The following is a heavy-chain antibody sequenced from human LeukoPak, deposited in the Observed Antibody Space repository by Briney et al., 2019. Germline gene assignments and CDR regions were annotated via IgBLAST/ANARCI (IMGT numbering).Heavy chain of an antibody. CDR3: ASHLGYCSSTSCYSEYYFDY. CDR1: GGTFSSYA. Sequence: SVKVSCKASGGTFSSYAISWVRQAPGQGLEWMGGIIPIFGTANYAQKFQGRVTITADESTSTAYMELSNLRSEDTAVYYCASHLGYCSSTSCYSEYYFDYWGQGTLVTVSS. D-gene: IGHD2-2*01. V-gene: IGHV1-69*01. J-gene: IGHJ4*02. CDR2: IIPIFGTA.